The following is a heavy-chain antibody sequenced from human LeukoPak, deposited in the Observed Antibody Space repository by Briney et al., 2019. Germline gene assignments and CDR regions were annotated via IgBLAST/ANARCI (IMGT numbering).Heavy chain of an antibody. CDR2: IYTSGST. Sequence: SETLSLTCTVSGGSISSYYWSWIRQPAGKGLEWIGRIYTSGSTNYNPSLKSRVTMSVDTSKNQFSLKLSSVTAAGTAVYYCARDLSDTAMVGAVFDYWGQGTLVTVSS. D-gene: IGHD5-18*01. CDR3: ARDLSDTAMVGAVFDY. J-gene: IGHJ4*02. V-gene: IGHV4-4*07. CDR1: GGSISSYY.